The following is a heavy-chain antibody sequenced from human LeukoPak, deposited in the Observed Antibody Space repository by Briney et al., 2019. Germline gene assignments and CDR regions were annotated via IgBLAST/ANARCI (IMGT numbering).Heavy chain of an antibody. CDR2: ISSSSSTI. CDR3: ARAKGSYDSSGYNYYYYMDV. J-gene: IGHJ6*03. V-gene: IGHV3-48*04. D-gene: IGHD3-22*01. Sequence: PGGSLRLSCAASGFTFSSYSMNWVRQAPGKGLEWVSYISSSSSTIYYADSVKGRFTISRDNAKNSLYLQMNSLRAEDTAVYYCARAKGSYDSSGYNYYYYMDVWGKGTTVSVSS. CDR1: GFTFSSYS.